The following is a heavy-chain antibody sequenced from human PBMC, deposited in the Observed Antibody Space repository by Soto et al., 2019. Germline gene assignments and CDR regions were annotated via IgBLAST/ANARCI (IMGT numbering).Heavy chain of an antibody. CDR2: TSYDGSDK. CDR1: GFTFRSYV. Sequence: QVQLVESGGGVVQPGTSLRVSCVGSGFTFRSYVIHWARQAPGKGLEWVALTSYDGSDKYYGDSVRGRFTISRDNSRNTVDLQMGSLSLEDTALCYSARWERTGGLDVWGQGTLVSVSS. J-gene: IGHJ1*01. CDR3: ARWERTGGLDV. V-gene: IGHV3-30*19. D-gene: IGHD1-26*01.